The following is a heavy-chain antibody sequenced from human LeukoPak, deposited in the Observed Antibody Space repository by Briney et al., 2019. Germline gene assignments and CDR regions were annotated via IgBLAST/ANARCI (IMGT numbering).Heavy chain of an antibody. J-gene: IGHJ4*02. CDR1: GFTFSDYF. CDR3: ARVKGSGWDFDY. CDR2: MSSSGSYT. V-gene: IGHV3-11*06. D-gene: IGHD6-19*01. Sequence: GGSLRLSCAASGFTFSDYFMNWIRQAPGKGLEWVSYMSSSGSYTNYADSVKGRFTISRDTAKKLLSLQMNSLKAEDTAVYYCARVKGSGWDFDYWGQGTLVTVSS.